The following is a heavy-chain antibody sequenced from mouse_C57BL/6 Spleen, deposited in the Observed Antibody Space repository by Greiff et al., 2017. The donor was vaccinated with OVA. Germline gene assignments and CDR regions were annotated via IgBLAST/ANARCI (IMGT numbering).Heavy chain of an antibody. D-gene: IGHD4-1*01. CDR3: ASPGTYYFDY. V-gene: IGHV1-82*01. CDR2: IYPGDGDT. J-gene: IGHJ2*01. CDR1: GYAFSSSW. Sequence: QVQLQQSGPELVKPGASVKISCKASGYAFSSSWMNWVKQRPGKGLEWIGRIYPGDGDTNYNGKFKGKATLTADKSSSTAYMQLSSLTSEDSAVYFCASPGTYYFDYWGQGTTLTVSS.